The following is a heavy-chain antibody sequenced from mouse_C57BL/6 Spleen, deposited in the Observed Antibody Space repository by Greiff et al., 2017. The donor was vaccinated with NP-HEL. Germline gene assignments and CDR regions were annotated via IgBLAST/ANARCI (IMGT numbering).Heavy chain of an antibody. Sequence: VQLQQPGAELVMPGASVKLSCKASGYTFTSYWMHWVKQRPGQGLEWIGEIDPSDSYTNYTQKFKGKSTLTVDKSSSTAYMQLSSLTSEDSAVYYCARGITTVVGDYWGQGTTLTVSS. J-gene: IGHJ2*01. D-gene: IGHD1-1*01. CDR1: GYTFTSYW. V-gene: IGHV1-69*01. CDR2: IDPSDSYT. CDR3: ARGITTVVGDY.